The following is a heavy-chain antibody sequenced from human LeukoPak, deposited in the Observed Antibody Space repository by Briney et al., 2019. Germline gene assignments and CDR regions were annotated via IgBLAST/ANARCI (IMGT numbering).Heavy chain of an antibody. CDR1: GGSISSSSDY. V-gene: IGHV4-39*01. J-gene: IGHJ6*02. Sequence: SETLSLTCNVSGGSISSSSDYWGWLRQPPGKGLEWIGSMYYSGSTYYNPSLKSRVTISADTSKNQFSLKVTSVTAADTAVYYCARHSPLYYYSLDVWGQGTTVTVSS. CDR2: MYYSGST. CDR3: ARHSPLYYYSLDV.